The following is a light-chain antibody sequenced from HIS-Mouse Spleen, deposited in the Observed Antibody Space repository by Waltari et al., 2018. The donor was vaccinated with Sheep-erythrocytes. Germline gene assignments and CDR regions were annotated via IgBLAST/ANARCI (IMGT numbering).Light chain of an antibody. V-gene: IGLV2-23*01. CDR3: CSYAGSSTYWV. J-gene: IGLJ3*02. CDR1: SSDVGSYNL. Sequence: QSALTQPASVSGSPGQSITISCTGTSSDVGSYNLVSWFQQHPGKAHKRMIYEGSKRPSVVANRFSGSKSGNTASLTISGLQAEDEADYYCCSYAGSSTYWVFGGGTKLTVL. CDR2: EGS.